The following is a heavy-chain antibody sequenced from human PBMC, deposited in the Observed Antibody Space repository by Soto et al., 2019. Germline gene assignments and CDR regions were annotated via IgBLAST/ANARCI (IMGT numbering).Heavy chain of an antibody. CDR3: ARVDYDFWSGYF. D-gene: IGHD3-3*01. CDR2: INHSGST. CDR1: GGSFSGYY. Sequence: SETLSLTCAVYGGSFSGYYWSWIRQPPGKGLEWIGEINHSGSTNYNPSLKSRVTISVDTSKNQFSLKLSSVTAADTAVYYCARVDYDFWSGYFWGQGTLVTVSS. J-gene: IGHJ4*02. V-gene: IGHV4-34*01.